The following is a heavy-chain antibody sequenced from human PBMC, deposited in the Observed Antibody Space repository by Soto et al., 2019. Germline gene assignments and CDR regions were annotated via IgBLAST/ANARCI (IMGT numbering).Heavy chain of an antibody. J-gene: IGHJ4*02. CDR2: IYYSGST. CDR3: VRGGAGSWYGGDSVLNFDY. D-gene: IGHD6-13*01. CDR1: GGSISSGDYY. V-gene: IGHV4-30-4*01. Sequence: QVQLQESGPGLVKPSQTLSLTCTVSGGSISSGDYYWSWIRQPPGKGLEWIGYIYYSGSTYYNPSLKSRVTISLDKSKIQISLQLISVTAADTAVYYCVRGGAGSWYGGDSVLNFDYWGQGTLVTVSS.